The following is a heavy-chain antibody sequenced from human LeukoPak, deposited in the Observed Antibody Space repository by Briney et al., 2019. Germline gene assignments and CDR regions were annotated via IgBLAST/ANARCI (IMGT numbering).Heavy chain of an antibody. CDR3: AGGGSYWGDYYYYNTVV. CDR1: GGSISSYY. Sequence: SETLSLTCTVSGGSISSYYWSWIRTPAGKELECIGRIYTSGSTNYNPSLKSRVTMSVDTSKNQFSLKLSSVTAADTAVYYCAGGGSYWGDYYYYNTVVWVKVTMVTISS. D-gene: IGHD1-26*01. J-gene: IGHJ6*03. V-gene: IGHV4-4*07. CDR2: IYTSGST.